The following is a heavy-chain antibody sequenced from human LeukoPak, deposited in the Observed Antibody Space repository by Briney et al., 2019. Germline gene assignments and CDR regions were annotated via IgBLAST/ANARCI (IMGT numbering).Heavy chain of an antibody. J-gene: IGHJ5*02. CDR1: GYTFTGYH. Sequence: ASVKVSCKGSGYTFTGYHIHWVRHAPGQGLEWMVWINPNSGGTNYAQKFQGRVTMTRDTSISTAYIELNSLRSDDTAVYYCARGYCTGGSCSGAWFDPWGQGTLVTVSS. CDR3: ARGYCTGGSCSGAWFDP. V-gene: IGHV1-2*02. CDR2: INPNSGGT. D-gene: IGHD2-15*01.